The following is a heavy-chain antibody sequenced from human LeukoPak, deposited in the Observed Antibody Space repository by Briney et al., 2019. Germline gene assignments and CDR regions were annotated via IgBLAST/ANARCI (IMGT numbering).Heavy chain of an antibody. J-gene: IGHJ5*02. CDR1: GGSISSGDYY. CDR3: TREVEGYSYASGRFLHFDP. CDR2: IYYSGST. D-gene: IGHD3-10*01. V-gene: IGHV4-30-4*01. Sequence: SQTLSLTCTVSGGSISSGDYYWSWIRQPPGKGLEWIGYIYYSGSTYYNPSLKSRVTISVDTSKNQFSLKLSSVTAADTAVYYCTREVEGYSYASGRFLHFDPWGQGTLFTVSS.